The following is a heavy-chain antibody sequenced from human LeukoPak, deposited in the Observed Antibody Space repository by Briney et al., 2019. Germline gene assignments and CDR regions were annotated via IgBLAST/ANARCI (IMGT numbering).Heavy chain of an antibody. CDR1: GYTISSGHY. Sequence: KPSETLSLTCTVSGYTISSGHYWGWIRQPPGKGLEWIGEINHSGSTNYNPSLKSRVTISVDTSKNQFSLKLSSVTAADTAVYYCASPPLYSSSWPTVLKAFDIWGQGTMVTVSS. CDR3: ASPPLYSSSWPTVLKAFDI. J-gene: IGHJ3*02. CDR2: INHSGST. D-gene: IGHD6-13*01. V-gene: IGHV4-38-2*02.